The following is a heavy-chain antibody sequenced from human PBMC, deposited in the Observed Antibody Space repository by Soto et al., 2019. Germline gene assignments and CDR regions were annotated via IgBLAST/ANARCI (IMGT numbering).Heavy chain of an antibody. CDR1: GYTFTTYW. CDR2: IDPSDSYT. D-gene: IGHD1-1*01. Sequence: PGESLKISCNGSGYTFTTYWIGWVRQMPGKGLEWMGRIDPSDSYTNYSPSFQGHVTISADKSISTAYLQWSSLKASDTAMYYCAKHHPTGTELAHWGQGTLVTVSS. V-gene: IGHV5-10-1*01. CDR3: AKHHPTGTELAH. J-gene: IGHJ4*02.